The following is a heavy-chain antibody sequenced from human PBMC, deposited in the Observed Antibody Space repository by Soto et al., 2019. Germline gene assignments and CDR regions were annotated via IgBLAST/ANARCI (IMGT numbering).Heavy chain of an antibody. V-gene: IGHV4-59*08. J-gene: IGHJ6*02. CDR2: VGYNGYT. CDR1: GGPMSNYY. CDR3: ARQGFGELHGLVDV. D-gene: IGHD3-10*01. Sequence: QVQLQESGPGLVKPWETLSLTCTMSGGPMSNYYSSWFRQPPGQGLEWIGYVGYNGYTRYNRSLRSRVTISLDTSKNQFSLNLSSVTAADTALYYCARQGFGELHGLVDVWGQGTTVTVSS.